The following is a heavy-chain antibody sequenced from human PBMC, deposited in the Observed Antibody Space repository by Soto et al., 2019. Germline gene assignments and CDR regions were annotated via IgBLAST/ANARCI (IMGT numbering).Heavy chain of an antibody. Sequence: SETLSLTCTFSGGSISRYYWSWIRQPPGKGLEWIGYMYNTGSTVYNPPFKSRVTISVDTSKNQFSLKLNSVTAADTAVYYCARDLWGYCGTDCYPLDVWGQGTTVTVS. CDR1: GGSISRYY. D-gene: IGHD2-21*02. V-gene: IGHV4-59*01. CDR2: MYNTGST. J-gene: IGHJ6*02. CDR3: ARDLWGYCGTDCYPLDV.